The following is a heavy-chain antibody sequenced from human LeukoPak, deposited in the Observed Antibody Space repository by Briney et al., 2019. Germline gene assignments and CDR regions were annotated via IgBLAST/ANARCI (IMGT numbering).Heavy chain of an antibody. CDR2: INHSGST. CDR1: GVSFSGYY. V-gene: IGHV4-34*01. J-gene: IGHJ6*03. CDR3: ARGLHSSSGEARLYYYYMDV. D-gene: IGHD6-13*01. Sequence: PSETLCLTCAVYGVSFSGYYWSWIRQPPGKGLEWIGEINHSGSTNYNPSLKSRVTISVDTSKTQFSLKLSSVTAADTAVYYCARGLHSSSGEARLYYYYMDVWGKGTTVTVSS.